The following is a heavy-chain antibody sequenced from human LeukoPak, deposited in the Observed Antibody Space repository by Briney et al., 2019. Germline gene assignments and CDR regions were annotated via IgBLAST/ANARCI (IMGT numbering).Heavy chain of an antibody. D-gene: IGHD5-12*01. CDR1: GGSFSGYD. Sequence: SETLSLTCAVYGGSFSGYDWSWIRQPPGKGLEWIGEINHSGSTHYNPSLKSRVTISVDTSKNQFSLKLSSVTAADTAVYYCARGGGYDPEYYFDYWGQGTLVTVSS. CDR3: ARGGGYDPEYYFDY. CDR2: INHSGST. V-gene: IGHV4-34*01. J-gene: IGHJ4*02.